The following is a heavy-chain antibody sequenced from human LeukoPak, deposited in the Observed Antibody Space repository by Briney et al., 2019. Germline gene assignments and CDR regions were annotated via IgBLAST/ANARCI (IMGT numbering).Heavy chain of an antibody. CDR1: GGSISSGGYY. V-gene: IGHV4-30-4*01. D-gene: IGHD6-6*01. CDR2: IYYSGST. CDR3: ARGRAARRGDFDY. Sequence: SQTLSLTCTVSGGSISSGGYYWSWIRQPPGKGLEWIGYIYYSGSTYYNPSLKSRVTISVDTSKNQFSLKLSSVTAADTAVYYCARGRAARRGDFDYWGQGTLVTVSS. J-gene: IGHJ4*02.